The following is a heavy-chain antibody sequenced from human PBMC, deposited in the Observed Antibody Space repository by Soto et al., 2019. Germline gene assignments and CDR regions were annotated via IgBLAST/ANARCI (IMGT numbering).Heavy chain of an antibody. CDR1: GGSISSSSYY. CDR2: IYYSGST. CDR3: AREHVLLWFGELSYFDY. Sequence: QLQLQESGPGLVKPSETLSLTCTVSGGSISSSSYYWGWIRQPPGKGLEWIGSIYYSGSTYYNPSLKSRVTISVDTSKNQFSLKLSSVTAADTAVYYCAREHVLLWFGELSYFDYWGQGTLVTVSS. D-gene: IGHD3-10*01. J-gene: IGHJ4*02. V-gene: IGHV4-39*02.